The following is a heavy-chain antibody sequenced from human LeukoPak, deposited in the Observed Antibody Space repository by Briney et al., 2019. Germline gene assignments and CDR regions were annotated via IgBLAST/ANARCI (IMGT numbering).Heavy chain of an antibody. Sequence: GGTLRLSCAASGFTFIHYGINWVRQAPGKGLEWVSGITGSGGSTYYADSVKGRFTISRDNSKNTLYLQMNSLRAEDTAVYYCAKGQGSGSYLFSWFDPWGQGTLVTVSS. CDR3: AKGQGSGSYLFSWFDP. CDR2: ITGSGGST. CDR1: GFTFIHYG. J-gene: IGHJ5*02. V-gene: IGHV3-23*01. D-gene: IGHD3-10*01.